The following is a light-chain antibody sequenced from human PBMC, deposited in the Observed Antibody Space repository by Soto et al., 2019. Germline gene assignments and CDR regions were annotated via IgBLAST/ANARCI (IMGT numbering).Light chain of an antibody. CDR2: SAS. J-gene: IGKJ1*01. Sequence: IVMTQSPATLSVSPVGRATLSCSASQSISDTLAWYQQTPGQAPRLLIYSASRGATGFPARFSVSGSGTDFTLPMTSLQPDEFAVYYSQQYNTRPWTFRQRTNVDIK. CDR3: QQYNTRPWT. V-gene: IGKV3-15*01. CDR1: QSISDT.